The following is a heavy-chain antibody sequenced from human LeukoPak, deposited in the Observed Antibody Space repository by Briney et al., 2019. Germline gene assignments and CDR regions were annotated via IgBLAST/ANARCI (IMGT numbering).Heavy chain of an antibody. V-gene: IGHV4-59*01. CDR2: IYYSGST. CDR1: GVSTSSYY. D-gene: IGHD6-13*01. Sequence: KPSETLSLTCTVSGVSTSSYYWSWIRQPPGKGLEWIGYIYYSGSTNYNPSLKSRVTISVDTSKNQFSLKLSSVTAADTAVYYCARGVAAAGTRLLFDYWGQGTLVTVSS. J-gene: IGHJ4*02. CDR3: ARGVAAAGTRLLFDY.